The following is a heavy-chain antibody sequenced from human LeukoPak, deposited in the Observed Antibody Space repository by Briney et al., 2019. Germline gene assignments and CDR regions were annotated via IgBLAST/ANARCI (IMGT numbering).Heavy chain of an antibody. CDR1: GGSFSGYY. CDR3: ARPAAGTFGY. D-gene: IGHD6-13*01. Sequence: SETLSLTCAVYGGSFSGYYWSWIRQPPGKGLEWIGEINHSGSTNYNPSLKSRVTISADTSKNQFSLKLSSVTAADTAVYYCARPAAGTFGYWGQGTLVTVSS. V-gene: IGHV4-34*01. J-gene: IGHJ4*02. CDR2: INHSGST.